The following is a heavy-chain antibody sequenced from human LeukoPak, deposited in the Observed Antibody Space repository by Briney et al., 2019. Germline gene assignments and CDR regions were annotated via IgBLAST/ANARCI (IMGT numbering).Heavy chain of an antibody. V-gene: IGHV3-30*02. CDR2: IRYDGSNK. CDR3: AKDVGYCSGGSCSVY. Sequence: GGSLRLSCAASGFTFSSYGMHWVRQAPGKGLEWVAFIRYDGSNKYYADSVKGRFTISRDNSKNTLYLQMNSLRAEDTAVYYCAKDVGYCSGGSCSVYWGQGTLVTVSS. J-gene: IGHJ4*02. D-gene: IGHD2-15*01. CDR1: GFTFSSYG.